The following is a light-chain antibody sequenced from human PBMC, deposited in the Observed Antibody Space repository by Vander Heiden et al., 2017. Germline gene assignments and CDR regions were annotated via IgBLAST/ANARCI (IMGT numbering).Light chain of an antibody. V-gene: IGLV1-40*01. J-gene: IGLJ1*01. CDR1: SSNIGAGYH. CDR3: QSYDNSLSGSYV. CDR2: GNN. Sequence: QSVLTQPPSVSGAPGQRVTIPCTGSSSNIGAGYHVHWYQQLPGTAPKLLIYGNNNRPSGVPDRFSDSKSGTSASLGITGLQAEDEADYYCQSYDNSLSGSYVFGTGTKVTVI.